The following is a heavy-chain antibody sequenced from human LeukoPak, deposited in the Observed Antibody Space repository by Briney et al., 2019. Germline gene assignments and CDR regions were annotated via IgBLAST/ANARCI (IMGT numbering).Heavy chain of an antibody. CDR2: IIPILGIA. CDR3: ARSTLRGGIDY. V-gene: IGHV1-69*04. Sequence: SVKVSCKASGGTFSSYAISWVRQAPGQGLEWVGRIIPILGIANYAQKFQGRVTITADKSTSTAYMELSSLRSEDTAVYYCARSTLRGGIDYWGQGTLVTVSS. D-gene: IGHD3-16*01. J-gene: IGHJ4*02. CDR1: GGTFSSYA.